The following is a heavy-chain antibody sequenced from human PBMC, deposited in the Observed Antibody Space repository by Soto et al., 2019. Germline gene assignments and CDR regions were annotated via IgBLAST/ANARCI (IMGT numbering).Heavy chain of an antibody. V-gene: IGHV5-10-1*01. CDR1: GYSFTNYW. J-gene: IGHJ6*02. CDR2: IDPSDSDT. CDR3: ARCSSDPTVTTLHYYYYYGMDV. D-gene: IGHD4-17*01. Sequence: WESLKISCKGSGYSFTNYWISWVRQMPGKGPEWMGRIDPSDSDTKYNPSFQGHVTISADKSITTTYLQWSSLKASDTAMYYCARCSSDPTVTTLHYYYYYGMDVWGQVTTVTGSS.